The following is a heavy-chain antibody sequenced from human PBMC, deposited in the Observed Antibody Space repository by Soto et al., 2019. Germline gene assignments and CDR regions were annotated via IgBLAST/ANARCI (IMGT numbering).Heavy chain of an antibody. J-gene: IGHJ6*02. D-gene: IGHD3-22*01. Sequence: QVQLVQSGAEVKKPGSSVKVSCKASGGSLSNYGISWVRQAPGQGLEWMGAIIPVFGTPNYAQKLQNRVTITADESTTTDYVEVRSLTSDDTAVYYCARGDATKIVETTDYGMDVWGQGTTVTVSS. CDR2: IIPVFGTP. CDR1: GGSLSNYG. V-gene: IGHV1-69*12. CDR3: ARGDATKIVETTDYGMDV.